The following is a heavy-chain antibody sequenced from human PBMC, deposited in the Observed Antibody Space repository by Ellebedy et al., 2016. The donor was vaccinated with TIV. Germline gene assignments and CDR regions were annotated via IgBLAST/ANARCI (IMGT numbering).Heavy chain of an antibody. CDR2: ISGSGGST. Sequence: PGGSLRLSCAASGFTFSSYAMSWVRQAPGKGLEWVSAISGSGGSTYYADSVKGRFTISRDNAKNALYLQMNSLRAEDTAVYYCARDGVAGMRSNWFDPWGQGTLVTVSS. J-gene: IGHJ5*02. CDR1: GFTFSSYA. CDR3: ARDGVAGMRSNWFDP. V-gene: IGHV3-23*01. D-gene: IGHD6-19*01.